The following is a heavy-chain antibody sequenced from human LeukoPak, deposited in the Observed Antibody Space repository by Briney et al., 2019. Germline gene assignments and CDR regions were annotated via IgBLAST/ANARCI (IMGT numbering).Heavy chain of an antibody. CDR3: ARVTGYVMEDYFDY. CDR2: IYYSGST. Sequence: PSETLSLTCTVSSGSISSSSYYWGWIRQPPGKGLEWIGSIYYSGSTYYNPSLKSRVTISVDTSKNQFSLRLSSVTAADTAVYYCARVTGYVMEDYFDYWGQGTLVTVSS. J-gene: IGHJ4*02. D-gene: IGHD6-13*01. V-gene: IGHV4-39*07. CDR1: SGSISSSSYY.